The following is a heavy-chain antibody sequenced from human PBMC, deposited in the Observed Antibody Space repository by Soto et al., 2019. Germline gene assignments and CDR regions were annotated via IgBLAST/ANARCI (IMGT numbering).Heavy chain of an antibody. Sequence: ASVKVSCKASGGTFSSYAISWVRQALGQGLEWMGGIIPIFGTANYAQKFQGRVTITADESTSTAYMELSSLRSEDTAVYYCARTSTVKVRAPFDYWGQGTLVTVSS. CDR1: GGTFSSYA. D-gene: IGHD4-4*01. V-gene: IGHV1-69*13. CDR2: IIPIFGTA. CDR3: ARTSTVKVRAPFDY. J-gene: IGHJ4*02.